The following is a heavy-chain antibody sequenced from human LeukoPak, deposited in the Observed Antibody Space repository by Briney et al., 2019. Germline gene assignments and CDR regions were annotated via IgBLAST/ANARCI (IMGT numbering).Heavy chain of an antibody. Sequence: GGSLRLSCAASGFTFSKYWMLWVRQAPGKGLESVSRINTDGTVTTYADSVKGRFTVSRDNADNTMFLQMNSVRDEDTAVYYCATKQWLAPPPDSWGQGTPVTVSS. CDR2: INTDGTVT. J-gene: IGHJ4*02. D-gene: IGHD6-19*01. CDR3: ATKQWLAPPPDS. V-gene: IGHV3-74*01. CDR1: GFTFSKYW.